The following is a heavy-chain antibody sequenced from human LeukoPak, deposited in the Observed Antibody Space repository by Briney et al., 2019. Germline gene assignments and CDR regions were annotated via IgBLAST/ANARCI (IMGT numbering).Heavy chain of an antibody. D-gene: IGHD1-26*01. Sequence: ASVKVSCKASGYTFTGYYIHWVRQAPGQGLEWMGRINPKSGGTNYAQNFQGRVTMTRDMSIRTAYVELSSLRSDDTAVYYCTRDGSFPDFDYWGQGALVTVSS. J-gene: IGHJ4*02. CDR1: GYTFTGYY. V-gene: IGHV1-2*06. CDR2: INPKSGGT. CDR3: TRDGSFPDFDY.